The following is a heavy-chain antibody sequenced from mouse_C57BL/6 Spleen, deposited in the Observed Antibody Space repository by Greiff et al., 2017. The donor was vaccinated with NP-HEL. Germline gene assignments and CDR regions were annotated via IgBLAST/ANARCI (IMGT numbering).Heavy chain of an antibody. CDR2: IDPENGDT. V-gene: IGHV14-4*01. CDR1: GFNIKDDY. D-gene: IGHD1-1*01. CDR3: TTRYYGSSSWFAY. Sequence: VQLKQSGAELVRPGASVKLSCTASGFNIKDDYMHWVKQRPEQGLEWIRWIDPENGDTEYASKFQGKATITADTSSNTAYLQLSSLTSEDTAVYYCTTRYYGSSSWFAYWGQVTLVTVSA. J-gene: IGHJ3*01.